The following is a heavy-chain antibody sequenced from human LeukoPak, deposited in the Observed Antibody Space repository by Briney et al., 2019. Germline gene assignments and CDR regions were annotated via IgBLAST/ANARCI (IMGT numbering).Heavy chain of an antibody. CDR2: ISSSSSTI. J-gene: IGHJ4*02. Sequence: PGGSLRLSCAASRFTFSTYSMNWVRQAPGKGLEWVSYISSSSSTIYYADSVKGRFTISRDNAKNSLYLQMNSLRAEDTAVYYCARGVDYWGQGTLVTVSS. D-gene: IGHD5/OR15-5a*01. CDR3: ARGVDY. V-gene: IGHV3-48*01. CDR1: RFTFSTYS.